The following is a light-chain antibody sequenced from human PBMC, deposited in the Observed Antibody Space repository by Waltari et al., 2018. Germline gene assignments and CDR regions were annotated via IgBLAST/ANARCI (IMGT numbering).Light chain of an antibody. J-gene: IGKJ4*01. CDR2: DAS. CDR1: RDISRW. CDR3: QQGNDFPLT. V-gene: IGKV1-12*01. Sequence: DIQMTQSPSSVSASVGDRVTITCRASRDISRWLAWYQQKQGKAPKFLIYDASTLQSGVPSRFGGSGSGREFTLTITSLQPEDFSTYYCQQGNDFPLTFGGGTKVEMK.